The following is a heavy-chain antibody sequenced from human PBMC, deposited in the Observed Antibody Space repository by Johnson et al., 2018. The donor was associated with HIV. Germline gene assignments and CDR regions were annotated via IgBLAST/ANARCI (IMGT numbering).Heavy chain of an antibody. V-gene: IGHV3-30*02. J-gene: IGHJ3*01. CDR2: IRYDGSNK. D-gene: IGHD3-22*01. Sequence: QVQLVESGGGVVQPGGSLRLSCAASGFTFSSYGMHWVRQAPGKGLEWVAFIRYDGSNKYYADSVKGRFTISRDNSKNTLYLQMNSLRTEDTALYYCTTLFTMILPPGNAFDVWGQGTMVTVSS. CDR3: TTLFTMILPPGNAFDV. CDR1: GFTFSSYG.